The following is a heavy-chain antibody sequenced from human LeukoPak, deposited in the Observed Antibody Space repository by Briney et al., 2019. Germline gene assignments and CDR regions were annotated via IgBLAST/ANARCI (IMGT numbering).Heavy chain of an antibody. D-gene: IGHD3-10*01. J-gene: IGHJ6*03. Sequence: SETLSLTSAVYVGSFSGYYWSWIHQPQGKGLEWIGEINHSGSNNYNSSLKSRVTISVDTSKNQFSLKLSSVTAADTAVYYCARGYYGSGSHCCHMDVWGKGTTITVS. CDR3: ARGYYGSGSHCCHMDV. CDR2: INHSGSN. CDR1: VGSFSGYY. V-gene: IGHV4-34*01.